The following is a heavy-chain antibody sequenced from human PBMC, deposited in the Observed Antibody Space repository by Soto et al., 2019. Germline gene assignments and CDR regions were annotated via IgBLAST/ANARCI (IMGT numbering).Heavy chain of an antibody. CDR1: GYPFPSSD. Sequence: ASVKVSCKASGYPFPSSDINWVRQATGQGLEWMGWMNPNSGNTGYAQKFQGRVTMTRNTSINTAYMELSSLRSEDTAVYYCAKRDPRHCSGTSGAYYFDYWGQGTLVTVSS. CDR3: AKRDPRHCSGTSGAYYFDY. V-gene: IGHV1-8*01. J-gene: IGHJ4*02. D-gene: IGHD2-2*01. CDR2: MNPNSGNT.